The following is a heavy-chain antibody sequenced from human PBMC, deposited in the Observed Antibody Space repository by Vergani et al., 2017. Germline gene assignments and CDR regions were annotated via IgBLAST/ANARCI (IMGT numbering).Heavy chain of an antibody. Sequence: QVQLVQSGAEVKKPGASVKVSCKASGYTFTSYYMHWVRQAPGQGLEWMGIINPSGGSTSYAQKFQGRVTMTRDTSTSTVYMELGSLRSEDTAVYYCARGRDPTGYSSNLFDYWGQGTLVTVSS. D-gene: IGHD6-13*01. CDR3: ARGRDPTGYSSNLFDY. V-gene: IGHV1-46*01. CDR1: GYTFTSYY. CDR2: INPSGGST. J-gene: IGHJ4*02.